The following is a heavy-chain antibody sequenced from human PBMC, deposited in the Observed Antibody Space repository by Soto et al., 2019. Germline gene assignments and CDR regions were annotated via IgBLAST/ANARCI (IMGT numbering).Heavy chain of an antibody. CDR1: GDSITRNIYH. CDR2: VYYSVIT. CDR3: ARRGFEPEWELMAACKF. V-gene: IGHV4-39*07. J-gene: IGHJ3*01. D-gene: IGHD1-26*01. Sequence: QPQLRESGPGLVKPSETLSLTCPVSGDSITRNIYHWGWIRKYPGKGLEWLGSVYYSVITYYNSYTKSRVDLPLHETNTEFPLMLTSVAAEHRAGFCCARRGFEPEWELMAACKFWGQGTWVTVS.